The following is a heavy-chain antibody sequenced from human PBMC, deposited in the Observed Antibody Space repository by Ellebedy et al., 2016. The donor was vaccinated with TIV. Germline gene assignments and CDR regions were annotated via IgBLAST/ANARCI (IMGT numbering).Heavy chain of an antibody. CDR3: ATREWQDPMDV. D-gene: IGHD3-3*01. Sequence: ASVKVSCXASGHLFTPYGIHCVRQAPGQRLEWMGWINTGNGNTKYSQKLQGRVTITRDYMELSGLMSEDTAVYYCATREWQDPMDVWGQGTTVTVSS. CDR1: GHLFTPYG. CDR2: INTGNGNT. J-gene: IGHJ6*02. V-gene: IGHV1-3*04.